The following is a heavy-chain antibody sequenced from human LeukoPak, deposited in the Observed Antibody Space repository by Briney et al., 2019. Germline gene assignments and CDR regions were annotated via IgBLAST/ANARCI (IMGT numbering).Heavy chain of an antibody. CDR1: GASVSDYS. CDR3: TRTFGTHNWFDP. J-gene: IGHJ5*02. D-gene: IGHD3-10*01. CDR2: IYSSGTT. Sequence: PSETLSLTCTVSGASVSDYSWTWIRQPAGKGLEWIGRIYSSGTTYYNPSLKSQVTMSVDTSKHQFSLRLSSVTAADTAVYYCTRTFGTHNWFDPWGQGTLVTVSS. V-gene: IGHV4-4*07.